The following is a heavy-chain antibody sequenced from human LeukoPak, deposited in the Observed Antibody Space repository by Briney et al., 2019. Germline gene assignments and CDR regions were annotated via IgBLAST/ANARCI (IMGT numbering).Heavy chain of an antibody. CDR1: GGSISSYY. CDR3: ARDLQQLVSNWFDP. Sequence: SETLSLTCTVSGGSISSYYWSWIRQPAGKGLEWIGRIYTSGSTNYNSSLKSRVTMSVDTSKNQFSLKLSSVTAADTAVYYCARDLQQLVSNWFDPWGQGTLVTVSS. D-gene: IGHD6-13*01. V-gene: IGHV4-4*07. CDR2: IYTSGST. J-gene: IGHJ5*02.